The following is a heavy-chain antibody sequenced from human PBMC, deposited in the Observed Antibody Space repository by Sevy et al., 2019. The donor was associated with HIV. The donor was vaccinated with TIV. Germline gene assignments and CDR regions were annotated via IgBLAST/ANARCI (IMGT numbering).Heavy chain of an antibody. V-gene: IGHV3-21*01. J-gene: IGHJ4*02. CDR1: GFTFSSYS. CDR3: ARSHVSSWYYFDY. CDR2: ISSSSSYI. Sequence: GGSLRLSCAAFGFTFSSYSMNWVRQAPGEGLEWVSSISSSSSYIYYADSVKGRFTISRDNAKNSLYLQMNSLRAEDTAVYYCARSHVSSWYYFDYWGQGTLVTVSS. D-gene: IGHD6-13*01.